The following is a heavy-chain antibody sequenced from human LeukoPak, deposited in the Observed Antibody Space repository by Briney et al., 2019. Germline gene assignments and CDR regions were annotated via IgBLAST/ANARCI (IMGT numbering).Heavy chain of an antibody. CDR3: ARDGNPWNLDV. V-gene: IGHV4-59*01. Sequence: SETLSLTCTVSGGSISPYYWTWIRHSPGKALEWIGYIYYSGRTSYNPSLKSRVTMSVDTSKNQFSLQLSSVTAADTAVYYCARDGNPWNLDVWGRGTLVTVSS. CDR1: GGSISPYY. J-gene: IGHJ2*01. CDR2: IYYSGRT. D-gene: IGHD1-26*01.